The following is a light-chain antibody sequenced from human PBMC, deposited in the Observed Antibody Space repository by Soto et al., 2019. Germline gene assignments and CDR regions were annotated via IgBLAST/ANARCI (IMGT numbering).Light chain of an antibody. CDR3: SSYAGSNNVV. Sequence: QSALTQPPSESGSPGQSVTISCTGTSSDFGGYNYVSWYQQHPGKAPKLMIYEVSKRPSGVPDRFSGSKSGNTASLTVSGLQAEHEADYYCSSYAGSNNVVFGGGTKVTVL. CDR2: EVS. CDR1: SSDFGGYNY. J-gene: IGLJ2*01. V-gene: IGLV2-8*01.